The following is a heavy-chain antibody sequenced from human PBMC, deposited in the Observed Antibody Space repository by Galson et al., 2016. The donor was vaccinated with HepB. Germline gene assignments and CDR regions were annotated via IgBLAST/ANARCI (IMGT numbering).Heavy chain of an antibody. CDR1: GFTFSYHV. J-gene: IGHJ4*02. D-gene: IGHD2-21*02. V-gene: IGHV3-23*01. Sequence: SLRLSCAASGFTFSYHVMSWVRQAPGRGLEWVSTITGRGTFYADSVTGRFTISRDDSKDTLYLQMNSLRDDETALYFCARGGGGSGDRCYYPDYWGRGTLVTVSS. CDR2: ITGRGT. CDR3: ARGGGGSGDRCYYPDY.